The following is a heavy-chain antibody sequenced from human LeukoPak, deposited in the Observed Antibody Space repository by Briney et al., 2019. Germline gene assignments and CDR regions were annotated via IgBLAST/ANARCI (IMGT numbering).Heavy chain of an antibody. J-gene: IGHJ5*02. V-gene: IGHV4-59*01. D-gene: IGHD3-22*01. Sequence: PSETLSLTCSVSGASIRGYYYNWIRQPPGKGLEWIGYVYYSGITNFNPSLKSRVTMSVDTSKNQFSLKVSSVTAADTAVYYCARVLLSSGSSTWGQGTLVTVSS. CDR3: ARVLLSSGSST. CDR2: VYYSGIT. CDR1: GASIRGYY.